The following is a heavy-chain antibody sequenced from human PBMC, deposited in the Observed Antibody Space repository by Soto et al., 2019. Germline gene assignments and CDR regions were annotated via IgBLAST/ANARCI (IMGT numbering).Heavy chain of an antibody. CDR1: GFTFSSYD. D-gene: IGHD5-18*01. J-gene: IGHJ6*03. CDR2: IGTAGDT. Sequence: GGSLRLSCAASGFTFSSYDMHWVRQATGKGLEWVSAIGTAGDTYYPGSVKGRFTISRENAKNSLYLQMNSLRAGDTAVYYCAREGGYSYGPQNYYYMDVWGKGTTVTVSS. V-gene: IGHV3-13*01. CDR3: AREGGYSYGPQNYYYMDV.